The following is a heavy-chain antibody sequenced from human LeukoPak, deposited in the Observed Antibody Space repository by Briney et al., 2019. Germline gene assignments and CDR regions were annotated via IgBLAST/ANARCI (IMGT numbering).Heavy chain of an antibody. D-gene: IGHD1-1*01. Sequence: PGGSLRLSCAASGFTFSNYAMSWVRQAPGKGLEWVSSISGSGNSTFYADSVKGRSTISRDNSKNTLYLQMNSLRAEDTAVYYCAKRGLELDYWGQGTLVTVSS. V-gene: IGHV3-23*01. CDR1: GFTFSNYA. CDR3: AKRGLELDY. J-gene: IGHJ4*02. CDR2: ISGSGNST.